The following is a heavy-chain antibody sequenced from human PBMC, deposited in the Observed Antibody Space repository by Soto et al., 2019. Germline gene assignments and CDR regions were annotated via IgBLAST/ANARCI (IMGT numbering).Heavy chain of an antibody. D-gene: IGHD6-13*01. CDR2: INHSRST. J-gene: IGHJ6*02. CDR3: ARVRRLAAAGKRSYYYGMDI. CDR1: GGSFSGYY. Sequence: SETLSLTCAVYGGSFSGYYWSWIRQPPGKGLEWIGEINHSRSTTYNPSLTSRVTISVDTSQNQFSLTLSSVTAADTAVYYSARVRRLAAAGKRSYYYGMDIWGQGXKVTVYS. V-gene: IGHV4-34*01.